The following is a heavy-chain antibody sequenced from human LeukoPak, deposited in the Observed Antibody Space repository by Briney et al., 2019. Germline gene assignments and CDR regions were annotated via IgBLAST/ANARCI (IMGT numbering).Heavy chain of an antibody. CDR1: GGSFSGYY. V-gene: IGHV4-34*01. CDR3: ARGGGLRYFDWLLRYFQH. D-gene: IGHD3-9*01. J-gene: IGHJ1*01. CDR2: INHSGST. Sequence: PSQTLSLTCAVYGGSFSGYYWSWIRRPPGKGLEWIGEINHSGSTNYNPSLKSRVTISVDTSKNQFSLKLSSVTAADTAVYYCARGGGLRYFDWLLRYFQHWGQGTLVTVSS.